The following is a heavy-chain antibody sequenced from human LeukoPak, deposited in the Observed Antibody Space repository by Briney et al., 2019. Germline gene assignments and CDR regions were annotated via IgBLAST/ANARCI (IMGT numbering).Heavy chain of an antibody. CDR2: INHSGST. D-gene: IGHD3-10*01. J-gene: IGHJ5*02. CDR3: ARSRRYYGSGEINWFDP. Sequence: PSETLSLTCTVSGGSISSGGYYWSWIRQPPGKGLEWIGEINHSGSTNYNPSLKSRVTISVDTSKNQFSLKLSSVTAADTAAYYCARSRRYYGSGEINWFDPWGQGTLVTVSS. CDR1: GGSISSGGYY. V-gene: IGHV4-39*07.